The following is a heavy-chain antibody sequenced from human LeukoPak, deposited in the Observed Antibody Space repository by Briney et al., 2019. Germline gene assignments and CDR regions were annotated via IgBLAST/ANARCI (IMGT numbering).Heavy chain of an antibody. Sequence: ETLSLTCVVSGGSLSTHHWSWIRQSPGRGLEWIGYISDSGSTNYNPSLKSRVTISVDTSKNQFSLMLSSVTAADTAVYYCARGYDSSAYYPFNYWGQGTLVTVSS. CDR3: ARGYDSSAYYPFNY. CDR2: ISDSGST. CDR1: GGSLSTHH. D-gene: IGHD3-22*01. V-gene: IGHV4-59*11. J-gene: IGHJ4*02.